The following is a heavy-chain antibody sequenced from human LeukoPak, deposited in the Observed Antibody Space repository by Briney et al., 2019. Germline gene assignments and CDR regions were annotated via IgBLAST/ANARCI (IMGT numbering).Heavy chain of an antibody. CDR3: AKSLKRGYSYGFCDC. Sequence: GGSLRLSCAASGFTLDDYAMHWVRQAPGKGLEWVSGISWNSGSIGYADSVKGRFTISRDNAKNSLYLQMNSLRAEDTALYYCAKSLKRGYSYGFCDCWGQGTLVTVSS. V-gene: IGHV3-9*01. J-gene: IGHJ4*02. CDR2: ISWNSGSI. CDR1: GFTLDDYA. D-gene: IGHD5-18*01.